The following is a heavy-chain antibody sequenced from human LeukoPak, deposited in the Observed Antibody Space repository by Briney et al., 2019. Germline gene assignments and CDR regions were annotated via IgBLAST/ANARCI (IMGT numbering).Heavy chain of an antibody. CDR2: IWYDGSNK. V-gene: IGHV3-33*01. CDR1: GFTFSSYG. J-gene: IGHJ3*02. D-gene: IGHD3-22*01. CDR3: ARDSQKFDSSGYYPDAFDI. Sequence: GGSLRLSCAASGFTFSSYGMHWVRQAPGKGLEWVAVIWYDGSNKYYADSVKGRFTISRDNSKNTLYLQMNSLRAEDTAVYYCARDSQKFDSSGYYPDAFDIWGQGTMVTVSS.